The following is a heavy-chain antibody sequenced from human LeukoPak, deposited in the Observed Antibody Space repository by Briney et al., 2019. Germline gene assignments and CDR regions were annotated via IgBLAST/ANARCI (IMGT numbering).Heavy chain of an antibody. J-gene: IGHJ4*02. D-gene: IGHD3-10*01. CDR2: INHSGST. V-gene: IGHV4-34*01. CDR3: ARVGRLYYGSGSYYYYFDY. CDR1: GGSFSGYY. Sequence: SETLSLTCAVYGGSFSGYYWSWIRQPPGKGLEWIGEINHSGSTNYNPSLKSRVTISVDTSKNQFSLKLSSVTAADTAVYYCARVGRLYYGSGSYYYYFDYWGQGTLVTVSS.